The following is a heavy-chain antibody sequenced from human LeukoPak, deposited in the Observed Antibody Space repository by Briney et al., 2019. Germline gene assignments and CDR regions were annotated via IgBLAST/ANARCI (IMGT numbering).Heavy chain of an antibody. J-gene: IGHJ4*02. CDR1: GGSISSYY. CDR2: IYYSGST. V-gene: IGHV4-59*08. Sequence: SETLSLTCTVSGGSISSYYWSWIRQPPGKGLEWIGYIYYSGSTNYNPSLKSRVTISVDTSKNQFSLKLSSVTAADTAVYYCARRRGRDGYNYGLDYWGQGTLVTVSS. CDR3: ARRRGRDGYNYGLDY. D-gene: IGHD5-24*01.